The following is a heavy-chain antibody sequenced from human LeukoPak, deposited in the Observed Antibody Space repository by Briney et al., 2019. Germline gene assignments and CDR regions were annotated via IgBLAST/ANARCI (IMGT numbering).Heavy chain of an antibody. CDR2: INWNGGST. V-gene: IGHV3-20*04. CDR3: AKDRSSSSWFDGYDF. J-gene: IGHJ3*01. Sequence: PGGSLRLSCAASGLTFDDRGMSWVRQAPGKGLEWVSGINWNGGSTAYADSVKGRFTISRDNSKNTLFLQMNSLRAEDTAVYYCAKDRSSSSWFDGYDFWGQGTMVTVSS. D-gene: IGHD6-13*01. CDR1: GLTFDDRG.